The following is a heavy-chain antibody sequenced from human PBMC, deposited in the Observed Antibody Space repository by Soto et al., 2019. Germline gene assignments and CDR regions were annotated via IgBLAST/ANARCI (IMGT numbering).Heavy chain of an antibody. CDR3: VRQGFGPLHGLVDV. CDR2: MDNNGGI. CDR1: SDSSSSYK. J-gene: IGHJ6*02. V-gene: IGHV4-59*08. D-gene: IGHD3-10*01. Sequence: QVQLQESGPGLVKPSETLSLTCTVSSDSSSSYKWSWIRQTPGKGLEWIGYMDNNGGISYNPSLRSRITITISIDTSTKQVSLRLSSETAADTAVYYCVRQGFGPLHGLVDVWGQGTTVTVSS.